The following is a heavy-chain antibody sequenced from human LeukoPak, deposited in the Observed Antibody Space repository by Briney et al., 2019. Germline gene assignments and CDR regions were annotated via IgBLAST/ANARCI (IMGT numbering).Heavy chain of an antibody. D-gene: IGHD3-3*01. CDR1: GFTFSSYS. V-gene: IGHV3-21*01. CDR2: ISSSSSYI. J-gene: IGHJ1*01. Sequence: GGSLRLSCAAFGFTFSSYSMNWVRQAPGKGLEWVSSISSSSSYIYYADSVKGRFTISRDNAKNSLYLQMNSLRAEDTAVYYCARDNTAYYDFWSGYMGDEYFQHWGQGTLVTVSS. CDR3: ARDNTAYYDFWSGYMGDEYFQH.